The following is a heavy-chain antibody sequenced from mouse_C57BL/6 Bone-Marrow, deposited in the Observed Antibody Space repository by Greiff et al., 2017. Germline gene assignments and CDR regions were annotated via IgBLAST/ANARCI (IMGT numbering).Heavy chain of an antibody. CDR1: GYTFTNYW. J-gene: IGHJ2*01. D-gene: IGHD1-1*01. V-gene: IGHV1-63*01. Sequence: QVQLKQSGAELVRPGTSVKMSCKASGYTFTNYWIGWAKQRPGHGLEWIGDIYPGGGYTNYNEKFKGKATLTADKSSSTAYMQFSSLTSEDSAIYYCARRGVVRDYFDYWGQGTTLTVSS. CDR3: ARRGVVRDYFDY. CDR2: IYPGGGYT.